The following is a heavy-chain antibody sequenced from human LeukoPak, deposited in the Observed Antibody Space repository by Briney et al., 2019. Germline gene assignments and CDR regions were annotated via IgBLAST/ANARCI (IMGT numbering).Heavy chain of an antibody. Sequence: GASVKVSCKASGGTFSSYAISWVRQAPGQGLEWMGGIIPIFGTANYAQKFQGRVTITADKSTSTAYMELSSLRSEDTAVYYCAREVSEKLWLGDWGQGTLVTVSS. CDR3: AREVSEKLWLGD. V-gene: IGHV1-69*06. CDR2: IIPIFGTA. J-gene: IGHJ4*02. D-gene: IGHD5-18*01. CDR1: GGTFSSYA.